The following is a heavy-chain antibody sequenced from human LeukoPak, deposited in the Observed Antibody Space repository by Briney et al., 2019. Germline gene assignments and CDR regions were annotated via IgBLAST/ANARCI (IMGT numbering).Heavy chain of an antibody. J-gene: IGHJ4*02. CDR2: ISTDGSDT. Sequence: GGSLRLSCAASGFTFTTYWMHWVRHAPGKGLVWVSLISTDGSDTRYTDSVKGRFTISRDNAKNTLYLQMNSLRAEDTAVYYCATLPQTLPFDYWGQGTQVTVSS. V-gene: IGHV3-74*01. CDR1: GFTFTTYW. D-gene: IGHD1-14*01. CDR3: ATLPQTLPFDY.